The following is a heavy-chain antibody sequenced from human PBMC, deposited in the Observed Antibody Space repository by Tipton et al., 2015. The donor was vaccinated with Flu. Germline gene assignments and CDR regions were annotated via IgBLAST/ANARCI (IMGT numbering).Heavy chain of an antibody. J-gene: IGHJ4*02. Sequence: VQLVQSGGGLVQPGRSLRLSCTASGFTFGVYAMSWVRQAPGKGLDWVASIRWNSIGYADSVKGRFTISRDDAMNSVFLEMNSLRVEDTAVYYCARDLGYSFRNGTLDNWGQGTLVAVSS. D-gene: IGHD5-18*01. V-gene: IGHV3-9*01. CDR1: GFTFGVYA. CDR2: IRWNSI. CDR3: ARDLGYSFRNGTLDN.